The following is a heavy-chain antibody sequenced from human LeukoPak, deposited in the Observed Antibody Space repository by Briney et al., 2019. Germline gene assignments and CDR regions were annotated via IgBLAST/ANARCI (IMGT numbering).Heavy chain of an antibody. CDR2: IYYSGST. CDR1: GGSISSSSYY. CDR3: ARAGGGIAAAGGYYYYYYYMDV. V-gene: IGHV4-39*07. Sequence: SETLSLTCTVSGGSISSSSYYWGWIRQPPGKGLEWIGSIYYSGSTYYNPSLKSRVTISVDTSKNQFSLKLSSVTAADTAVYYCARAGGGIAAAGGYYYYYYYMDVWGKGTTVTVSS. D-gene: IGHD6-13*01. J-gene: IGHJ6*03.